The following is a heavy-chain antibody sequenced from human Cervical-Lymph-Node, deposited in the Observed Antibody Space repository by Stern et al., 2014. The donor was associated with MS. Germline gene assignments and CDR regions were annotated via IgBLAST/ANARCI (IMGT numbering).Heavy chain of an antibody. CDR1: GGSIYNYY. D-gene: IGHD2-2*01. CDR3: ARALRNAYTWFDP. CDR2: VNYSGST. Sequence: VQLVESGPGLVKPSETLSLTCTVSGGSIYNYYWTWIRQPPGKGLEWIGHVNYSGSTNYNPSLESRVIISVDSSKNEFSLIRTSVTAADTAVYYCARALRNAYTWFDPWGQGTLVTVSS. J-gene: IGHJ5*01. V-gene: IGHV4-59*01.